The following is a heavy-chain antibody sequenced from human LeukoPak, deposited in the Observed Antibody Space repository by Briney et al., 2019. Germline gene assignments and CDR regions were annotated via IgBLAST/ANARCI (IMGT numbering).Heavy chain of an antibody. CDR2: IIPKSGDT. D-gene: IGHD2-15*01. V-gene: IGHV1-2*02. CDR1: GYTFTTYY. Sequence: ASVKVSCKASGYTFTTYYIHWVRQAPGQGLEWMGWIIPKSGDTNYAQKFQGRVTMTRDTSISTAYMELSSLRSDDSAVYYCVTRDAAPFHYWGQGTLVIVSS. J-gene: IGHJ1*01. CDR3: VTRDAAPFHY.